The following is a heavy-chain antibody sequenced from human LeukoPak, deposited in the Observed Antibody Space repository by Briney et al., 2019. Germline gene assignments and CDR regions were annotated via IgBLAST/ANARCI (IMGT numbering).Heavy chain of an antibody. CDR2: IWYDGSNK. D-gene: IGHD6-19*01. CDR3: ARDLIRSGWYHYYYYGMDV. Sequence: GKSLRLSCAASGFTFSSYGMHWVRQAPGKGLEWVAVIWYDGSNKYYADSVKGRFTISRDNSKNTLYLQMNSLRAEDTAVYYCARDLIRSGWYHYYYYGMDVWGQGTTVTVSS. CDR1: GFTFSSYG. J-gene: IGHJ6*02. V-gene: IGHV3-33*01.